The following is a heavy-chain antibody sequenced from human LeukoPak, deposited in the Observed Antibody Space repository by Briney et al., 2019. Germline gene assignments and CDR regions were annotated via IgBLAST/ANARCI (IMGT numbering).Heavy chain of an antibody. D-gene: IGHD6-6*01. J-gene: IGHJ4*02. V-gene: IGHV1-8*01. CDR2: MNPNSGNT. Sequence: ASVKVSCKASGYTFTSDNINWVRQATGQGLEWMGWMNPNSGNTGYAQKFQGRVTMTRNTSISTAYMELSSLRSEDTAVYYCARGLAAQHDPFDYWGQGTLVTVSS. CDR1: GYTFTSDN. CDR3: ARGLAAQHDPFDY.